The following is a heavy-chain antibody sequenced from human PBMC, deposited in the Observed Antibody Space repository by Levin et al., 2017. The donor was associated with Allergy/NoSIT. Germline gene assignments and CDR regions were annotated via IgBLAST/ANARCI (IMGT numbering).Heavy chain of an antibody. V-gene: IGHV1-69*13. Sequence: SVKVSCKASGGTFSSYAISWVRQAPGQGLEWMGGIIPIFGTANYAQKFQGRVTITADESTSTAYMELSSLRSEDTAVYYCASKEVATITSNYYYYGMDVWGQGTTVTVSS. CDR2: IIPIFGTA. D-gene: IGHD5-12*01. CDR1: GGTFSSYA. CDR3: ASKEVATITSNYYYYGMDV. J-gene: IGHJ6*02.